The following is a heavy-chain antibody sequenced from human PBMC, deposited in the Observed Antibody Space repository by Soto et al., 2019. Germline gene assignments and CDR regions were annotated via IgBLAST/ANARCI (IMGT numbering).Heavy chain of an antibody. CDR1: GGSISSGGYY. CDR2: IYYSGST. Sequence: QVQLQESGPGLVKPSQTLSLTCTVSGGSISSGGYYWSWIRQHPGKGLEWIGYIYYSGSTYYNPSLTRRVTISVETSKNQFPLKLSSVTAADTAVYYCAREGQGDYYYYGMDVWGQGTTVTVSS. CDR3: AREGQGDYYYYGMDV. J-gene: IGHJ6*02. V-gene: IGHV4-31*03.